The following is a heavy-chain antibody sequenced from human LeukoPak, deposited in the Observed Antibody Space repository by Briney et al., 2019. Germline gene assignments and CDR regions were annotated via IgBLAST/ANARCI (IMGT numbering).Heavy chain of an antibody. D-gene: IGHD2-15*01. J-gene: IGHJ5*02. CDR2: MNPNSGNT. CDR3: ARALGGYCSGGSCYSPVWFDP. V-gene: IGHV1-8*01. Sequence: ASVKVSCKASGYTFTSYDINWVRQATGQGLEWMGWMNPNSGNTGYAQKFQGRVTMTRNTSISTAYMELSSLRSEDTAVYYCARALGGYCSGGSCYSPVWFDPWGQGTPVTVSS. CDR1: GYTFTSYD.